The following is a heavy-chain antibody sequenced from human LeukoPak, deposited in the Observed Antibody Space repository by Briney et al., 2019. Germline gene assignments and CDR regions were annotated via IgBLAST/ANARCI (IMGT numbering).Heavy chain of an antibody. Sequence: PGGSLRLSCAASGFTFSDYHMSWIRQAPGKGLEWVSYISSSGSTIYYADSVKGRFTISRDNAKNSLYLQMNSLRAEDTAVYYCARWVVAVPAAPPFDYWGQGTLVTVSS. V-gene: IGHV3-11*01. CDR3: ARWVVAVPAAPPFDY. CDR2: ISSSGSTI. CDR1: GFTFSDYH. J-gene: IGHJ4*02. D-gene: IGHD2-2*01.